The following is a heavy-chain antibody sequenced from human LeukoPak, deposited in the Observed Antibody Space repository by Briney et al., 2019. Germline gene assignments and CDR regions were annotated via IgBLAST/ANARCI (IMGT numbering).Heavy chain of an antibody. Sequence: GGSLRLSCAASGFTFSSYEMTWVRQSPRKGLEWLSYISSSGSNMWYADSVKGRFTISRDNAKNSLYLQMNSLRAEDTAIYYCAGHPCSTTCHFDYWGQGILVTVSS. V-gene: IGHV3-48*03. CDR2: ISSSGSNM. CDR1: GFTFSSYE. D-gene: IGHD6-13*01. J-gene: IGHJ4*02. CDR3: AGHPCSTTCHFDY.